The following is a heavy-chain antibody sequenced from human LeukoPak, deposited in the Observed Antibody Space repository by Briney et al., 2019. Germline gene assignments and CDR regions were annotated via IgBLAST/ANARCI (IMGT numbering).Heavy chain of an antibody. CDR2: TSYDGSSS. D-gene: IGHD1-26*01. CDR1: GFSFSYSA. V-gene: IGHV3-30*04. CDR3: AKDGSFYSGSYYSDY. Sequence: GGSLRLSCAASGFSFSYSALHWVRRAPGKGLEWVALTSYDGSSSFYTDSVKGRFTISRDNSNNTLYLQMNNLRAEDTAVYYCAKDGSFYSGSYYSDYWGQGTLVTVSS. J-gene: IGHJ4*02.